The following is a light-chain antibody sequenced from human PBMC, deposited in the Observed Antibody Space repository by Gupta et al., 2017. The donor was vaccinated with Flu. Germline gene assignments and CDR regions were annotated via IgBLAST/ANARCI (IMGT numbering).Light chain of an antibody. CDR2: EVS. J-gene: IGLJ2*01. V-gene: IGLV2-14*01. Sequence: QSALTQPASVSGSPGQSITISCTGTSSDVGSYNYVSLYQQHPGKAPKLMIYEVSNRPSGVSNRFSGSKSGNTASLTISGLQAEDEADYYCSSYTSSSTLVVFGGGTKLTVL. CDR1: SSDVGSYNY. CDR3: SSYTSSSTLVV.